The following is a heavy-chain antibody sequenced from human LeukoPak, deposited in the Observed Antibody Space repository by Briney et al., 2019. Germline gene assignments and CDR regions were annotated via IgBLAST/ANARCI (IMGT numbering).Heavy chain of an antibody. Sequence: SQTLSLTCTVSGGSISSGDYYWSWIRQPPGKGLEWIGYIYYSGSTYYNPSLKSRVTISVDTSENQFSLKLSSVTAADTAVYYCASIYCSGGSCYSGRGLGYNSGFDYWGQGTLVTVSS. V-gene: IGHV4-30-4*01. D-gene: IGHD2-15*01. CDR3: ASIYCSGGSCYSGRGLGYNSGFDY. CDR2: IYYSGST. CDR1: GGSISSGDYY. J-gene: IGHJ4*02.